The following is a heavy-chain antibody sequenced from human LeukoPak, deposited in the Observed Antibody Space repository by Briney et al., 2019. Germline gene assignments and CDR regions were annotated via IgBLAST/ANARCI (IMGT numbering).Heavy chain of an antibody. J-gene: IGHJ4*02. CDR1: GGSISSYY. D-gene: IGHD5-18*01. CDR2: IYYSGST. Sequence: PSETLSLTCTVSGGSISSYYWSWIRQPPGKGLEWLGYIYYSGSTNYNPSLKSRVTISVDTSKNQFSLKLSSVTAADTAVYYCARSYTAMVLDLDYWGQETLVTVSS. CDR3: ARSYTAMVLDLDY. V-gene: IGHV4-59*01.